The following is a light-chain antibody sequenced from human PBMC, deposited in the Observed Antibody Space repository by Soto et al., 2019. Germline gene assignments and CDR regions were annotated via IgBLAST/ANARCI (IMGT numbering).Light chain of an antibody. Sequence: SSELTQPPSVSVAPGKTARITCGGNNIGSKSVHWYQQKPGQAPVLVIYYDSDRHSGIPERFSGSNSGNTATLTISRVEAGDEADYYCQVWYSSSDVVFGGGTKLTVL. CDR2: YDS. CDR1: NIGSKS. V-gene: IGLV3-21*04. CDR3: QVWYSSSDVV. J-gene: IGLJ2*01.